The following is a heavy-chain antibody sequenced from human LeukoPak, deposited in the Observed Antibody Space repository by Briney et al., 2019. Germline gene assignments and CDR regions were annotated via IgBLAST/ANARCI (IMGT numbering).Heavy chain of an antibody. D-gene: IGHD5-18*01. CDR2: INHSGST. J-gene: IGHJ4*02. V-gene: IGHV4-34*01. CDR1: GGSFSGYY. CDR3: ARDLFGYSYGSPIDY. Sequence: PEALSLTCAVYGGSFSGYYWSWIRQPPGKGLEWIGEINHSGSTNYNPSLKSRVTISVDTSKNQFSLKLSSVTAADTAVYYCARDLFGYSYGSPIDYWGQGTLVTVSS.